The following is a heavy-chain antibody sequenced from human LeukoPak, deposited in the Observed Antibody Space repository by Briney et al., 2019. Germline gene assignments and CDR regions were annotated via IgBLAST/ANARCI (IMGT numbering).Heavy chain of an antibody. CDR3: AKDHTIIVVISQFDY. D-gene: IGHD3-22*01. CDR2: ISSSGGIT. CDR1: GFTFSSYA. Sequence: GGSLRLSCAASGFTFSSYAMSWVRQAPGKGLEWVSAISSSGGITYYADSVKGRFTISRDNSKNTLYLQMNSLRAEDTAVYYCAKDHTIIVVISQFDYWGQGTLVTVSS. V-gene: IGHV3-23*01. J-gene: IGHJ4*02.